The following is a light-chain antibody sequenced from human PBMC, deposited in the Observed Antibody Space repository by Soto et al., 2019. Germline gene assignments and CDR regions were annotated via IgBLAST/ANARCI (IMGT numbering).Light chain of an antibody. CDR3: QQSHSAPLT. CDR1: QSISSH. Sequence: QMTQSPSSLFASVGDRVTITCRASQSISSHLNWYQQKVGQTPRLLIYAASTLQSEVPPRFSGSGSGPEFTLTNSGLQREDFATYYCQQSHSAPLTFGGGTKIQI. V-gene: IGKV1-39*01. CDR2: AAS. J-gene: IGKJ4*01.